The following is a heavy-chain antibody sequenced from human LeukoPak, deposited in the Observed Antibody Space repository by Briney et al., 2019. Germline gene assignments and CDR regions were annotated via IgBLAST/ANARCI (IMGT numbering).Heavy chain of an antibody. CDR3: ARAPNPRDGGY. CDR2: ITRSTSYI. D-gene: IGHD5-24*01. J-gene: IGHJ4*02. Sequence: GGSLRLSCATSGFNFSAYSLNWVRQAPGKGLEWVSSITRSTSYIYFADSVRGRFTISRDNAKNSPYLQMNSLRAEDTAVYYCARAPNPRDGGYWGQGTLVTVSS. CDR1: GFNFSAYS. V-gene: IGHV3-21*01.